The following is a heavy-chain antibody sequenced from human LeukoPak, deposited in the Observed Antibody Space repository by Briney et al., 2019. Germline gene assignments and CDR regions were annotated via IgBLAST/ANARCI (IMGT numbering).Heavy chain of an antibody. D-gene: IGHD4/OR15-4a*01. CDR3: ARHGSNYGDAFDI. V-gene: IGHV4-39*01. CDR2: IYYSGST. Sequence: SETLSLTCTVSGGSISSSSYYWGWIRQPPGKEREWIGSIYYSGSTYYNPSLKSRVTISVDTSKNQFSLKLSSVTAADTAVYYCARHGSNYGDAFDIWGQGTMVTVSS. CDR1: GGSISSSSYY. J-gene: IGHJ3*02.